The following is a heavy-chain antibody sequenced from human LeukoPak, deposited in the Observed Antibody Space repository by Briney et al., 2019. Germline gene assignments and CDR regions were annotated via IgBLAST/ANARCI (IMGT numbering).Heavy chain of an antibody. J-gene: IGHJ5*02. CDR3: ARETMEEMATASWFDP. V-gene: IGHV1-46*01. CDR2: INPSGGST. D-gene: IGHD5-24*01. CDR1: GYTFTSYY. Sequence: ASVKVSCKASGYTFTSYYMHWVRQAPGQGLEWMGIINPSGGSTSYAQKFQGRVTMTRDMSTSTVYMELSSLRSEDTAVYYCARETMEEMATASWFDPWGQGTLVTVSS.